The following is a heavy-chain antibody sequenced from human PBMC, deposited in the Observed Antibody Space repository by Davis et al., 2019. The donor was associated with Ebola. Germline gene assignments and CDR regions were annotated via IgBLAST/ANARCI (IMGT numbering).Heavy chain of an antibody. Sequence: GGSLRLSCAASGFTFDDYAVHWVRQAPGKGLEWVSGISWNSGSIGYADSVKGRFTISRDNAKNSLYLQMNSLRAEDTALYYCAKDSSSQHYYYYGMDVWGQGTTVTVSS. V-gene: IGHV3-9*01. J-gene: IGHJ6*02. D-gene: IGHD6-13*01. CDR3: AKDSSSQHYYYYGMDV. CDR1: GFTFDDYA. CDR2: ISWNSGSI.